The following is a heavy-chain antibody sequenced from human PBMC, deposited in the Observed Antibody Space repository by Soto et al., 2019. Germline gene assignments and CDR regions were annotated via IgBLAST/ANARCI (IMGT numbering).Heavy chain of an antibody. Sequence: PSETLSLTCAVYGGSFSGYYWSWIRQPPGKGLEWIGEINHSGSTNYNPSLKSRVTISVDTSKNQFSLKLNSVTAADTAGYYCARGGPAIYDFWSGARQTLRAKYDSDGMDVWGQGTTGTVS. CDR1: GGSFSGYY. V-gene: IGHV4-34*01. D-gene: IGHD3-3*01. J-gene: IGHJ6*02. CDR2: INHSGST. CDR3: ARGGPAIYDFWSGARQTLRAKYDSDGMDV.